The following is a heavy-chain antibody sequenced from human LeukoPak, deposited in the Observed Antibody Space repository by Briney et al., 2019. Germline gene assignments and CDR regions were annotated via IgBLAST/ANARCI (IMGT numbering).Heavy chain of an antibody. CDR1: GGSFSGYY. Sequence: PSETLSLTCAVYGGSFSGYYWRWLRQPPGKGREWIGEINHSVGTKYNTSLKSRVTISVETSKTQFSLKRRSVTAADTAVYYCARGWGPTDGITGTTLDYWGQGTLVTVSP. J-gene: IGHJ4*02. CDR2: INHSVGT. D-gene: IGHD1-7*01. CDR3: ARGWGPTDGITGTTLDY. V-gene: IGHV4-34*01.